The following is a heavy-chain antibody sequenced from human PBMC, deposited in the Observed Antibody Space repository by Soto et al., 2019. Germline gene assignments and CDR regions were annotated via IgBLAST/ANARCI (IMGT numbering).Heavy chain of an antibody. CDR1: GFTFDDYA. Sequence: GGSLRLSCAASGFTFDDYAMHWVRQAPGKGLEWVSGISWNSGSIGYADSVKGRFTISRDNAKNSLYLQMNSLRAEDTALYYCAKDISRWDSGYAEAGLDYWGQGTLVTVSS. J-gene: IGHJ4*02. CDR3: AKDISRWDSGYAEAGLDY. D-gene: IGHD5-12*01. CDR2: ISWNSGSI. V-gene: IGHV3-9*01.